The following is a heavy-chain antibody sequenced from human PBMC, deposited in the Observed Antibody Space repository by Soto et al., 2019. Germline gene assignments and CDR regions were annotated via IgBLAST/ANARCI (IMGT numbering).Heavy chain of an antibody. D-gene: IGHD3-22*01. J-gene: IGHJ4*02. CDR3: ARHRFNYYDDTVYYYFDY. CDR1: GYSFTSYG. Sequence: GASVKVSCEASGYSFTSYGISWVRQAPGEGPEWMGWISGHNGNTNHPQSLQGRVTMTTDTSRNTAYMELRSLRSDDTAVYYCARHRFNYYDDTVYYYFDYWGQGPMVTFYS. CDR2: ISGHNGNT. V-gene: IGHV1-18*04.